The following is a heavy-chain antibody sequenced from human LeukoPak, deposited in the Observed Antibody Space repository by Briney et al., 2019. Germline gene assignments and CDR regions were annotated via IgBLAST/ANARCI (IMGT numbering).Heavy chain of an antibody. CDR1: GFTFSSYW. CDR3: ASDVGNYGYVADY. J-gene: IGHJ4*02. V-gene: IGHV3-7*01. D-gene: IGHD3-10*01. Sequence: GGSLRLSCAASGFTFSSYWMSWVRQAPGKGLEWVANIKEDESAKYYVDSVKGRFTISRDNAKNSLYLQMNSLRAEDTAVYYCASDVGNYGYVADYWGQGTLVAVSS. CDR2: IKEDESAK.